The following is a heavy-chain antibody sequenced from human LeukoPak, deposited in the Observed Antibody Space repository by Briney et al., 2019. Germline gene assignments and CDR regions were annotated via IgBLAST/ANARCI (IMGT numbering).Heavy chain of an antibody. CDR1: GFTFSSYG. CDR2: ISYDGSNK. Sequence: GRSLRLSCAASGFTFSSYGMHWVRQAPGKGLEWVAVISYDGSNKYYADSVKGRFTISRDNSKNTLYLQMNSLRAEDTAVYYCARVGRDSSSSLGSYWGQGTLVTVSS. J-gene: IGHJ4*02. CDR3: ARVGRDSSSSLGSY. D-gene: IGHD6-6*01. V-gene: IGHV3-30*03.